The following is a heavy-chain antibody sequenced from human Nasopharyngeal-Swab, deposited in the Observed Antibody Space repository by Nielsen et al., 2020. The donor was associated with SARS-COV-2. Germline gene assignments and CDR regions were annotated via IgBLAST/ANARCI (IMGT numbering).Heavy chain of an antibody. Sequence: SETLSLTCAVYGGSFSGYYWSWIRQSPGKGLEWIGQINYSGTTNYDPSLKSRVAISVDTSKNQFSLKLNSVTAADTAVYYCASGASRGRVPFDYWGQGTQVTVSS. V-gene: IGHV4-34*01. CDR1: GGSFSGYY. CDR2: INYSGTT. D-gene: IGHD3-16*01. J-gene: IGHJ4*02. CDR3: ASGASRGRVPFDY.